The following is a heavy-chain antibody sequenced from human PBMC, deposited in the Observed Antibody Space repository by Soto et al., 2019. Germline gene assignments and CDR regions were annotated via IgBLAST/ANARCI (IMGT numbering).Heavy chain of an antibody. V-gene: IGHV4-39*01. CDR3: TRQGNSSGFRRPIRQFDY. J-gene: IGHJ4*02. CDR2: IYYSGST. Sequence: QLQLQESGPGLVKPSETLSLTCTVSGGSISSSSYYWGWIRQPPGKGLEWVGSIYYSGSTYYNSSLKSRVTISVDTSQNQFSLTLSSVTAADPAVYYCTRQGNSSGFRRPIRQFDYWGQGTLVPVSS. CDR1: GGSISSSSYY. D-gene: IGHD5-18*01.